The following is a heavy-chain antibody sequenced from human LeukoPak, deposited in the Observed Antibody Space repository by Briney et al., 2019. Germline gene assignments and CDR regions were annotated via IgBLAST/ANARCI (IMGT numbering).Heavy chain of an antibody. CDR2: IKRETDGGTI. CDR1: GFTLNNAW. Sequence: GGSLRLSCAASGFTLNNAWMSWVRQAPGKGLEWLGRIKRETDGGTIDYAAPVKGRFIISRDDSRNTLYLQMDSLKIEDTAVYYCTTDRYYDNSELQFQHWGQGTLVTVSS. D-gene: IGHD3-22*01. CDR3: TTDRYYDNSELQFQH. V-gene: IGHV3-15*01. J-gene: IGHJ1*01.